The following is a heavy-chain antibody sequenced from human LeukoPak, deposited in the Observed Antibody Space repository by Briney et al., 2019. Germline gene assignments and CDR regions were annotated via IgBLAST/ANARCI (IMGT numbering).Heavy chain of an antibody. CDR3: AADGGGLSSVVTPRSSPFDY. V-gene: IGHV1-24*01. CDR2: FDPADGET. J-gene: IGHJ4*02. D-gene: IGHD4-23*01. CDR1: GYTLNELS. Sequence: ASVKVSCKVSGYTLNELSMHWVRQAPGKGLEWMGGFDPADGETVYAHRFQGRPTMTEDTSTNTGYMELTSLRSEDTAVYYCAADGGGLSSVVTPRSSPFDYWGQGTLVTVSS.